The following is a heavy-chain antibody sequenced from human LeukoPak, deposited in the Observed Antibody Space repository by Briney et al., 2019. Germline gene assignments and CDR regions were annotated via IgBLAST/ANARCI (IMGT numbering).Heavy chain of an antibody. CDR1: GFTFISYG. D-gene: IGHD2-8*01. CDR3: AKEYDGY. CDR2: ISKDGSDK. J-gene: IGHJ4*02. V-gene: IGHV3-30*18. Sequence: GGSLRLSCAASGFTFISYGMHWVRQAPGKGLEWVVVISKDGSDKKYADSVKGRLIISRDNSRNTLYLQMNSLRAEDTAVYYCAKEYDGYWGQGTLVTVSS.